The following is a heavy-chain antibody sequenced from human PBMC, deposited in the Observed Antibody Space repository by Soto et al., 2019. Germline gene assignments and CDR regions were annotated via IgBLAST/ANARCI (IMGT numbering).Heavy chain of an antibody. J-gene: IGHJ6*03. V-gene: IGHV4-39*01. CDR3: ARIVVVPAAILSIGYYYYMDV. Sequence: ETLSLTCTVSGGSISSSSYYWGWIRQPPGKGLEWVGSIYYSGSTYYNPSLKSRVTISVDTSKNQFSLKLSSVTAADTAVYYCARIVVVPAAILSIGYYYYMDVWGKGTTVTVSS. CDR2: IYYSGST. D-gene: IGHD2-2*01. CDR1: GGSISSSSYY.